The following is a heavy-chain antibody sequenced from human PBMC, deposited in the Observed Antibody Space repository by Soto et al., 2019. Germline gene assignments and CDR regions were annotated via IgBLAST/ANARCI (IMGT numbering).Heavy chain of an antibody. CDR1: GYTFTNYY. Sequence: ASVKVSCKASGYTFTNYYMHWARQAPGQGLEWMGIINPSGGSTSYAEKFQGRVTMTTDTSTSTVYMELSSLRSEDTAVYYCAREVERHPFDYWGQGTLVTVSS. V-gene: IGHV1-46*01. CDR2: INPSGGST. J-gene: IGHJ4*02. CDR3: AREVERHPFDY.